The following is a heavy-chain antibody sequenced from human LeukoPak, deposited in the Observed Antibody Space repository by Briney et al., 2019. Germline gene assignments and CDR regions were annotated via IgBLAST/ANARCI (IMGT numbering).Heavy chain of an antibody. CDR2: IKQDGSEK. CDR3: ARHQYSSSWSPFDY. D-gene: IGHD6-13*01. V-gene: IGHV3-7*01. CDR1: GFNFSNYW. Sequence: KTGGSLRLSCAASGFNFSNYWMNWVRRAPGKGLEWVANIKQDGSEKYYVDSVKGRFTISRDNAKNSLYLQMNSLRAEDTAVYYCARHQYSSSWSPFDYWGQGTLVTVSS. J-gene: IGHJ4*02.